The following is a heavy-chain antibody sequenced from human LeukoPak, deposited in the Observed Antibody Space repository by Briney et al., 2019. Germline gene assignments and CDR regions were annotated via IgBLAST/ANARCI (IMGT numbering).Heavy chain of an antibody. J-gene: IGHJ4*02. CDR2: ISGSGGST. D-gene: IGHD1-26*01. V-gene: IGHV3-23*01. Sequence: AGGSLRLSCAASGVTFSSYAMSWVRQAPGKGLEWVSAISGSGGSTYYADSVKGRFTISRDNSKNTQYLQMNSLRAEDTAVYYCAKGREVGATKEDYFDYWGQGTLVTVSS. CDR1: GVTFSSYA. CDR3: AKGREVGATKEDYFDY.